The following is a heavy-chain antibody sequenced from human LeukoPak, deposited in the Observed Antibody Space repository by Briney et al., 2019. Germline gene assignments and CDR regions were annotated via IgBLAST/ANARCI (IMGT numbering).Heavy chain of an antibody. D-gene: IGHD4-11*01. Sequence: ASVKVSCKASGYTFTGYYMHWVRQAPGQGLEWMGWINPNSGGTNYAQKFQGRVTMTRDTSISTAYMELSRLRSDDTAVYYCARVNSNYALYYYYYMHVWGKATTVTVSS. J-gene: IGHJ6*03. V-gene: IGHV1-2*02. CDR2: INPNSGGT. CDR3: ARVNSNYALYYYYYMHV. CDR1: GYTFTGYY.